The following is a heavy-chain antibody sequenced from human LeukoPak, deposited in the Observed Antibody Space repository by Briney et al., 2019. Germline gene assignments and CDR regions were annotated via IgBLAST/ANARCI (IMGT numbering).Heavy chain of an antibody. J-gene: IGHJ5*02. Sequence: SETLSLTCTVSGYSISNGYYWAWIRQPPGKGLEWIGNIYHSGNTYYNPSLKSRVTISVDTSKNQFSLNLNSATAADTAVYYCARAYSSSWYFNWFDPWGQGTLVTVSS. V-gene: IGHV4-38-2*02. D-gene: IGHD6-13*01. CDR1: GYSISNGYY. CDR3: ARAYSSSWYFNWFDP. CDR2: IYHSGNT.